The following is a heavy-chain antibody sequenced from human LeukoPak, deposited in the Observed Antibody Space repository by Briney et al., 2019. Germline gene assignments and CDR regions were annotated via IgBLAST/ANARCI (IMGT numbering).Heavy chain of an antibody. CDR1: GYTFTSYG. J-gene: IGHJ6*03. D-gene: IGHD6-19*01. V-gene: IGHV1-18*01. CDR2: ISAYNGNT. Sequence: GASVKVSCKASGYTFTSYGISWVRQAPGQGLEWMGWISAYNGNTNYAQKLQGRVTMTTDTSTSTAYTELRSLRSDDTAVYYCARDTSGAIAVAGTSYYYYMDVWGKGTTVTVSS. CDR3: ARDTSGAIAVAGTSYYYYMDV.